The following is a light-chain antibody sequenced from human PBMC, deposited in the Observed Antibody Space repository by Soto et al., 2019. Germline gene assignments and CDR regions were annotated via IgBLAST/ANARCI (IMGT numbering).Light chain of an antibody. J-gene: IGLJ2*01. CDR3: QTWGTGMV. V-gene: IGLV4-69*01. Sequence: QSVLTQSPSASASLGASVKLTCTLSSGHSTYGIAWHQQQPEKGPRYLMKLNSDGSHTKGDGIPDRFSGSSSGTERYLTISSLQSEDEADYYCQTWGTGMVFGGGTKVTVL. CDR1: SGHSTYG. CDR2: LNSDGSH.